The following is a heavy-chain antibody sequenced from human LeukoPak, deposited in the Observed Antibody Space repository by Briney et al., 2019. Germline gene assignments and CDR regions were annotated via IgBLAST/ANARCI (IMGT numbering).Heavy chain of an antibody. Sequence: PSETLSLTCSVSGNYVTNYYWSWIRQPPGKGLEWIGYTSNSGSTNYKPSLKSRVTISIDTSKNQFSLNLKSLTAADTATYFCARVLTTTGTAFDIWGQGTMVTVSS. D-gene: IGHD1-14*01. CDR3: ARVLTTTGTAFDI. V-gene: IGHV4-59*02. J-gene: IGHJ3*02. CDR1: GNYVTNYY. CDR2: TSNSGST.